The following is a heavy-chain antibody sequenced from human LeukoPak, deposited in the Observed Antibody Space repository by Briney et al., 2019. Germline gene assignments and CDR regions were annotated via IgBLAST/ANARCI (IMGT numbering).Heavy chain of an antibody. Sequence: SETLSLTCSVSLGSISSSDYYWGWIRQSPGKGLEWIGTMFYNGATKTNPSLSSRVSMSLDTSMNQFSLKLRSVTAADTAVYCAREARSPLPVTDSGDYWGQGTLVTVSS. D-gene: IGHD2-21*02. CDR1: LGSISSSDYY. J-gene: IGHJ4*02. CDR2: MFYNGAT. CDR3: AREARSPLPVTDSGDY. V-gene: IGHV4-39*07.